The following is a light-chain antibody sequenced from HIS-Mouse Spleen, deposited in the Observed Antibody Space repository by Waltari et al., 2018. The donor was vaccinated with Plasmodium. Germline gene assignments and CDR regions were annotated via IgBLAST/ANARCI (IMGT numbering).Light chain of an antibody. J-gene: IGLJ2*01. CDR3: NSRDSSGTHWV. CDR1: SLRSYY. CDR2: GKN. Sequence: SSELTQDPAVSVALGQTVRITCQGDSLRSYYASWYQQKPGQDPVLVIHGKNNRHSGIPDRFSGSSSGNTASLTITGAQAEDEADYYCNSRDSSGTHWVFGGGTKLTVL. V-gene: IGLV3-19*01.